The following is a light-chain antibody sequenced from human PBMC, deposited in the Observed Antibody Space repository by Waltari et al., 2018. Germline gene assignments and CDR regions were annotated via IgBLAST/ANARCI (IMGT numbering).Light chain of an antibody. CDR1: SSDVGGYKY. J-gene: IGLJ3*02. CDR3: SSYTSSSTRV. V-gene: IGLV2-14*01. Sequence: QSALTQPASVSGSPGPSITLSCTGTSSDVGGYKYVSWYQQHPGKAPKLMIYEVSNRPSGVSNRFSGSKSGNTASLTISGLQAEDEADYYCSSYTSSSTRVFGGGTKLTVL. CDR2: EVS.